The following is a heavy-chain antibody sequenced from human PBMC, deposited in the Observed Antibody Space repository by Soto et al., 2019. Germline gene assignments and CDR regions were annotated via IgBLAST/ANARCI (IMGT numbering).Heavy chain of an antibody. V-gene: IGHV3-30-3*01. D-gene: IGHD3-22*01. J-gene: IGHJ6*02. CDR3: AREMIPMIMGGMSAMDV. Sequence: QVQLVESGGGVVQPERSLRLSCAASEFTFSTYAMHWVRQAPGKGLEWVALISFDGSDKYYADSVKGRFTISRDNSKNTLFLQMNSLRPEDTAVYYCAREMIPMIMGGMSAMDVWGRGTTVTVSS. CDR1: EFTFSTYA. CDR2: ISFDGSDK.